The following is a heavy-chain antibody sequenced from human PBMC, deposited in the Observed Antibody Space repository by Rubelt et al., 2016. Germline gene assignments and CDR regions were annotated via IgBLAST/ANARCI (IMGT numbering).Heavy chain of an antibody. CDR3: ACDALS. D-gene: IGHD3-16*01. Sequence: QVQLVESGGGLVRPGGSLRLSCAASGFTFSDYYMSWIRQAPGKALEWLSYISTTSGFTQYVDSVKGRFTVSRDNAKNLLFLQMNSLRDEDTAVYYCACDALSWGQGARVTVSS. J-gene: IGHJ5*02. CDR2: ISTTSGFT. CDR1: GFTFSDYY. V-gene: IGHV3-11*06.